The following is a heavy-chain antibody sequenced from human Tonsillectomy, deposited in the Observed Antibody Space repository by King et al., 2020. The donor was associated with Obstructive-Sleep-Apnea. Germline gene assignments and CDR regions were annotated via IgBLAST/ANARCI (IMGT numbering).Heavy chain of an antibody. CDR2: IYYSGST. CDR3: ARDNSPPYGSGRTFDY. V-gene: IGHV4-30-4*01. D-gene: IGHD3-10*01. CDR1: GGSISSGDYY. J-gene: IGHJ4*02. Sequence: VQLQESGPGLVKPSQTLSLTCTVSGGSISSGDYYWSWIRQPPGKGLEWIGYIYYSGSTYYNPSLKSRVTQSVDTSKNQFSLKLSSVTAADTAVYYCARDNSPPYGSGRTFDYWGQGTLVTVSS.